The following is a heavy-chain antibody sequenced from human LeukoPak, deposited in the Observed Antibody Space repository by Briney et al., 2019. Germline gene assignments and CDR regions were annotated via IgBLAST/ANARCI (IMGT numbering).Heavy chain of an antibody. D-gene: IGHD4-17*01. CDR3: ARVGLTTVTIDY. J-gene: IGHJ4*02. V-gene: IGHV3-66*01. CDR2: IYSGGNT. Sequence: GGSLRLSCAASGFTVSTKYMSWVRQAPGKGLEWVSVIYSGGNTFYADSVKGRFTISRDNSKNTLYLQMNSLRVEDTAVYYCARVGLTTVTIDYWGQGTLVTVSS. CDR1: GFTVSTKY.